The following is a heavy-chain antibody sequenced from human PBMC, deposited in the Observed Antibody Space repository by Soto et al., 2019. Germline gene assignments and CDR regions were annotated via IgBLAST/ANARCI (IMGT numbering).Heavy chain of an antibody. D-gene: IGHD3-22*01. J-gene: IGHJ6*02. CDR1: GGSGGSFSGYY. CDR3: ARHNYDSSGYYHYYYGMDV. CDR2: VNHSGST. Sequence: QVQLQQWGAGLLKPSETLSLTCAVYGGSGGSFSGYYWSWIRQPTGKGLESIGEVNHSGSTNYNPSPKSRVTISVDTSKNQFSLKPRSVTASDTAVYDCARHNYDSSGYYHYYYGMDVWGQGTTVTVSS. V-gene: IGHV4-34*01.